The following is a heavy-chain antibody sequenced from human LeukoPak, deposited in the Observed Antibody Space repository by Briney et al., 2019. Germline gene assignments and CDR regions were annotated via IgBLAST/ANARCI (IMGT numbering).Heavy chain of an antibody. D-gene: IGHD5-18*01. J-gene: IGHJ4*02. Sequence: PGGSLRLSCEASGFTFKNAWMSWVRQAPGKGLEWVGRIKSKTDGGTTDYAAPVKGRFTISRDDSKNTLYLQMNSLKTEDTAVYYCTTYNVDTAMAASYYFDYWGQGTLVTVSS. CDR3: TTYNVDTAMAASYYFDY. CDR1: GFTFKNAW. CDR2: IKSKTDGGTT. V-gene: IGHV3-15*01.